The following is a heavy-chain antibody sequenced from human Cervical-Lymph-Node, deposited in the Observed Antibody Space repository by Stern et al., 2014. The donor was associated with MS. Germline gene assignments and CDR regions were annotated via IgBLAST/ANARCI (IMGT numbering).Heavy chain of an antibody. D-gene: IGHD6-13*01. CDR3: ARDVRSSWYRWFDP. CDR2: IFGGGST. Sequence: EEQLVESGGGLIQPGGSLKPSCAASGFSVRSNYISWVRQAPGQGLEWVSVIFGGGSTYYADSVKGRFTISRDNSKNTVYLEMNSLRVEDTAVYYCARDVRSSWYRWFDPWGQGTLVTVSS. J-gene: IGHJ5*02. V-gene: IGHV3-53*01. CDR1: GFSVRSNY.